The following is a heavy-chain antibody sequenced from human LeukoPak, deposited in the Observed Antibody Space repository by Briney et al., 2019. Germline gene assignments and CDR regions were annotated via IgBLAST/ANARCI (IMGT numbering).Heavy chain of an antibody. CDR2: IYYSWST. Sequence: PSETLSLTCTLSGGSISSYYWRWIRQPPGKGLEGVGYIYYSWSTNYNPSLKSRITLSVNTPKNQFSLKLCSVTAADTGVYYCVRATAYYDSSGYYSVSFDIWGQGTMVTVSS. CDR1: GGSISSYY. CDR3: VRATAYYDSSGYYSVSFDI. V-gene: IGHV4-59*12. J-gene: IGHJ3*02. D-gene: IGHD3-22*01.